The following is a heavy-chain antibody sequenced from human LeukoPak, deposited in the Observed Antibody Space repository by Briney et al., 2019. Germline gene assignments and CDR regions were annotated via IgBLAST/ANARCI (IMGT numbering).Heavy chain of an antibody. Sequence: GASLKVSCKASGYTFTSYGGTWVRQAPGQGLEWMGWINAYNDNTNYAQKLQTRVTMTTDTSTSTAYMELRSLRSDDTAVYYCARGDNGGYYLDYWGQGTLVTVSS. CDR3: ARGDNGGYYLDY. J-gene: IGHJ4*02. CDR1: GYTFTSYG. CDR2: INAYNDNT. V-gene: IGHV1-18*01. D-gene: IGHD3-22*01.